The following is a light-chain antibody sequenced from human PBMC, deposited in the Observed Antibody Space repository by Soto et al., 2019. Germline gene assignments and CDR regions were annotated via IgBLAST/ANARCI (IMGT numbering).Light chain of an antibody. V-gene: IGKV3-20*01. J-gene: IGKJ1*01. Sequence: EIVLTQSPDTLSLSPGEIATLYFRASQSVISDYLVWYQQKPGQAPRLLIYGASRRATGIPDRFSGSGSGTDFTLTISRLEPEDFAVYYCQQYAMSRWTFGQGTKVDIK. CDR3: QQYAMSRWT. CDR2: GAS. CDR1: QSVISDY.